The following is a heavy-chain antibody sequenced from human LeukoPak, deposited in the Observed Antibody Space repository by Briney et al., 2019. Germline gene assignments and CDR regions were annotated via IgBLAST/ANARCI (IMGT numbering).Heavy chain of an antibody. J-gene: IGHJ4*02. CDR1: GFTFSRNA. D-gene: IGHD1-20*01. CDR3: ARANTCNDLLCYFDY. V-gene: IGHV3-30-3*01. Sequence: PGGSLRLSCAASGFTFSRNAMNWVRQTPGKGLEWVAVISYDGSDQDYADSVKGRFTISRDSSKNTLYLQMNSLRAEDTAVYYCARANTCNDLLCYFDYWGQGTLVTVSS. CDR2: ISYDGSDQ.